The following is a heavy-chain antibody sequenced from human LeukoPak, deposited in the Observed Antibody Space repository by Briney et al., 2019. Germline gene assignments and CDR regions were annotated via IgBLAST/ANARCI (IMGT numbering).Heavy chain of an antibody. V-gene: IGHV1-3*01. CDR3: VRDGEQQPNFRWDY. Sequence: ASVKVSCKASQYAFTDYAVHWVRQAHGQRLEWMGWINAGNGKTKYSQSFQGRITITRDTSATTAYMELTSLTSEDTAVYYCVRDGEQQPNFRWDYWGQGTLVTVSS. CDR2: INAGNGKT. D-gene: IGHD6-13*01. CDR1: QYAFTDYA. J-gene: IGHJ4*02.